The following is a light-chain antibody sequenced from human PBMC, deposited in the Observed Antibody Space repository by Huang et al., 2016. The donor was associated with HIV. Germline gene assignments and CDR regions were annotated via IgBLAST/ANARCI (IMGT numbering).Light chain of an antibody. CDR1: QTVLYSLNKKNY. CDR2: WAT. Sequence: DIVMTQSPDSLAVSPGERATINCKSSQTVLYSLNKKNYLAWFQQKPGRPPKLLIYWATTRESVFPDRFSGSGSGTDFTLTINNLQAEDVAVYFCLQYYSVPQTFGHGTKVEIK. J-gene: IGKJ1*01. CDR3: LQYYSVPQT. V-gene: IGKV4-1*01.